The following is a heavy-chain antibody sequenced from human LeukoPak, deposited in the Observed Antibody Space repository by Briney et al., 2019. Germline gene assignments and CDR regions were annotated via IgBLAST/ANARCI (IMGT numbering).Heavy chain of an antibody. V-gene: IGHV4-34*01. CDR2: TNHSGST. CDR3: ARRVGGDSSSWPIDY. J-gene: IGHJ4*02. CDR1: GGSFSGYY. D-gene: IGHD6-13*01. Sequence: KPSETLSLTCAVYGGSFSGYYWSWIRQPPGKGLEWIGETNHSGSTNYNPSLKSRVTISVDTSKNQFSLKLSSVTAADTAVYYCARRVGGDSSSWPIDYWGQGTLVTVSS.